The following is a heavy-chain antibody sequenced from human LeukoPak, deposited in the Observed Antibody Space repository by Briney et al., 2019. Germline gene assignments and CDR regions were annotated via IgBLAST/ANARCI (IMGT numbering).Heavy chain of an antibody. D-gene: IGHD5-18*01. J-gene: IGHJ4*02. CDR3: ARDSAPGDTYGLLGIDS. CDR2: INPNSGGT. V-gene: IGHV1-2*02. CDR1: GYTFTGYY. Sequence: HGASVKVSCKASGYTFTGYYMHCVRQAPGQGLEWMGWINPNSGGTNYAQKFQGRVTMTRDTSISTAYMELSRLRSDDTAVYYCARDSAPGDTYGLLGIDSWGQGTLVTVSS.